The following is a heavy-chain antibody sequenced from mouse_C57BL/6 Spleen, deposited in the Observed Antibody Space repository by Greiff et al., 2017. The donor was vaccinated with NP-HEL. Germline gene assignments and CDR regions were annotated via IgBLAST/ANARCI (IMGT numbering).Heavy chain of an antibody. CDR3: ARQGYDTVYFDY. V-gene: IGHV5-17*01. J-gene: IGHJ2*01. CDR2: ISSGSSTI. D-gene: IGHD2-2*01. Sequence: DVMLVESGGGLVKPGGSLKLSCAASGFTFSDYGMHWVRQAPEKGLEWVAYISSGSSTIYYADTVKGRFTISRDNAKNTLFLQMTSLRSEDTAMYYCARQGYDTVYFDYWGQGTTLTVSS. CDR1: GFTFSDYG.